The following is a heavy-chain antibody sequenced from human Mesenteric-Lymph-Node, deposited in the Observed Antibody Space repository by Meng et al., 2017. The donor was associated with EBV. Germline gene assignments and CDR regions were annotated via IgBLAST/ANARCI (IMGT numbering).Heavy chain of an antibody. CDR1: GLSLRTYGFT. D-gene: IGHD6-25*01. CDR3: APSGGYGTPLHY. CDR2: FYWDADS. V-gene: IGHV2-5*02. Sequence: INFNDLWPSLAKPTQTLTLTCHVSGLSLRTYGFTVHWNRQPPGGALEWLALFYWDADSVSSPSPRIRLTITRDTSKIRVVLTMTNMDPVDTGTYFCAPSGGYGTPLHYWGQGTLVTVSS. J-gene: IGHJ4*02.